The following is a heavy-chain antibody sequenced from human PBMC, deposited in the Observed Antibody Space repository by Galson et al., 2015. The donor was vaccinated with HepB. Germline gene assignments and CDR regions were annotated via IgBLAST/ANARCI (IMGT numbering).Heavy chain of an antibody. D-gene: IGHD2-15*01. Sequence: SVKVSCKASGYTFTSYGISWVRQAPGQGLEWMGWISAYNGNTNYAQKLQGRVTMTTDTSTSTAYMELRSLRSDDTAVCYCARVLIVVVVAAPPYGMDVWGQGTTVTVSS. J-gene: IGHJ6*02. CDR1: GYTFTSYG. CDR3: ARVLIVVVVAAPPYGMDV. CDR2: ISAYNGNT. V-gene: IGHV1-18*04.